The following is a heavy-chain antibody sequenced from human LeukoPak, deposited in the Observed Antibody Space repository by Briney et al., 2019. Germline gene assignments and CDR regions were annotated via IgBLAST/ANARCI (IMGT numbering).Heavy chain of an antibody. Sequence: GGSLRLSCAASGVTFSSYSMNWVRQAPGKGLEWVSSISSGSTYIYYADSVKGRFTISRDNAKNSLSLQMNSLRAEDTAVYYCARVGGGYCSGGSCYHFDYWGQGTLVTVSS. D-gene: IGHD2-15*01. J-gene: IGHJ4*02. CDR3: ARVGGGYCSGGSCYHFDY. V-gene: IGHV3-21*01. CDR1: GVTFSSYS. CDR2: ISSGSTYI.